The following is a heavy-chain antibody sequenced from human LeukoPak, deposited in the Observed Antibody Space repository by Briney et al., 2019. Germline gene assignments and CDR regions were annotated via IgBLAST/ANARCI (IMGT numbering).Heavy chain of an antibody. J-gene: IGHJ5*02. Sequence: GGSLRLSCTASGFTFRDYTLNWVRQAPGKGLEWVSSISSSTYIYYADSVKGRFTISRDNAKNSLYLQMNSLRAEDTAVYYCARAKRQQLVLGNWFDPWGQGTLVTVSS. D-gene: IGHD6-13*01. V-gene: IGHV3-69-1*01. CDR1: GFTFRDYT. CDR3: ARAKRQQLVLGNWFDP. CDR2: ISSSTYI.